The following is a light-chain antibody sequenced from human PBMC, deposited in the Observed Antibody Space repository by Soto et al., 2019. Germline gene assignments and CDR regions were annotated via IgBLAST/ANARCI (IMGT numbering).Light chain of an antibody. J-gene: IGKJ1*01. CDR1: QTIMSW. CDR2: DAS. V-gene: IGKV1-5*01. Sequence: DIEMTQSPSTLSGSVGDRVTITCRASQTIMSWLAWYQQKPGKAPKLLIYDASSLESGVPSRFSGSGSGTEFTLTISSLQPDDFATYYCQQYNSYRTFGQGTKVDLK. CDR3: QQYNSYRT.